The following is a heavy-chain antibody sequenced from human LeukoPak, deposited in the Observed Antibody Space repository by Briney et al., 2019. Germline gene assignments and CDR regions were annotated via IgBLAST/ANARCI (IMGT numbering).Heavy chain of an antibody. D-gene: IGHD2-21*02. Sequence: ASVKVSCKASGGTFSSYAISWVRQAPGQGLEWVGGIIPIFGTANYAQKFQGRVTITADESTSTAYMELSSLRSEDTAVYYCARGGRRFCGGDCPSSNFDYWGQGTLVTVSS. V-gene: IGHV1-69*13. CDR3: ARGGRRFCGGDCPSSNFDY. J-gene: IGHJ4*02. CDR2: IIPIFGTA. CDR1: GGTFSSYA.